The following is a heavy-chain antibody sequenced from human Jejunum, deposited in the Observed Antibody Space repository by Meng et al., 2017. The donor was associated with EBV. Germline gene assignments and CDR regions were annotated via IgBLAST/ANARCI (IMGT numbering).Heavy chain of an antibody. CDR3: AKERRGFYAEH. J-gene: IGHJ4*02. CDR1: GFTFGDYA. CDR2: VSYGGSDK. Sequence: QVRLGESGGGVVQPGRSLRLSCAASGFTFGDYAMHWVRQAPGKGLEWVALVSYGGSDKLYADSVKGRFTIYRDNSDNTLFLQMNSLKPEDTAVYHCAKERRGFYAEHWGQGTLVTVSS. D-gene: IGHD1-14*01. V-gene: IGHV3-30*04.